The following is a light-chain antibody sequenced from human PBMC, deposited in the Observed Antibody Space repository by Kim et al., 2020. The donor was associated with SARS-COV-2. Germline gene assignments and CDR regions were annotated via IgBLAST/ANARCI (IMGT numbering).Light chain of an antibody. Sequence: DIQMTQSPSTLSASVGDTVTISCRASESFSSWLAWYQQKPGKAPNLLIYKASNLESGVPSRFSGSESGTEFTLTITSLQPDDFATYYCQRYYILPYTFGQGTKLEI. CDR3: QRYYILPYT. J-gene: IGKJ2*01. CDR2: KAS. V-gene: IGKV1-5*03. CDR1: ESFSSW.